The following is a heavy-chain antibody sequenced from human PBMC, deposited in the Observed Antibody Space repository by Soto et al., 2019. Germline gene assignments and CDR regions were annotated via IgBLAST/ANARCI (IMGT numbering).Heavy chain of an antibody. Sequence: SVKVSCKASGGTFSSYAISWVRQAPGQGLEWMGGIIPIFGTANYAQKFQGRVTITADESTSTAYMELSSLRSEDTAVYYCARDRRNNTAMILDYWGQGTLVTVSS. CDR2: IIPIFGTA. CDR3: ARDRRNNTAMILDY. D-gene: IGHD5-18*01. CDR1: GGTFSSYA. V-gene: IGHV1-69*13. J-gene: IGHJ4*02.